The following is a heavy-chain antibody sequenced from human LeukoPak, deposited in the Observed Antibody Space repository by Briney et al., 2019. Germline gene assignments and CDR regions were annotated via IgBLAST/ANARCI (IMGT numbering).Heavy chain of an antibody. Sequence: GGSLRLSCVASGXTLSSHWMTWVRQAPGKGLEWVASIKRDGSQQYYVESVKGRFTVSRDNAKNSLYLQMNSLRAEDTAVYYCARLPADTSNFDAWGQGTLVTVSS. D-gene: IGHD2-2*01. CDR3: ARLPADTSNFDA. CDR2: IKRDGSQQ. J-gene: IGHJ4*02. V-gene: IGHV3-7*04. CDR1: GXTLSSHW.